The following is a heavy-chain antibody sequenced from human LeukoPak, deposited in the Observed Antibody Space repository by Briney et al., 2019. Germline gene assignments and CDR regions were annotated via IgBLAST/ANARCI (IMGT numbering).Heavy chain of an antibody. CDR1: GFTFRSYA. V-gene: IGHV3-23*01. J-gene: IGHJ4*02. CDR3: ARGTRGYSYGYRDY. D-gene: IGHD5-18*01. CDR2: ISDSGDGT. Sequence: RTGGSLRLSCAGSGFTFRSYAMSWVRQSPVKGLEWVSAISDSGDGTYYADSVKARFTISRDNSKNTVYLEMSSLRAEDTAVYYCARGTRGYSYGYRDYWGQGTLVTVSS.